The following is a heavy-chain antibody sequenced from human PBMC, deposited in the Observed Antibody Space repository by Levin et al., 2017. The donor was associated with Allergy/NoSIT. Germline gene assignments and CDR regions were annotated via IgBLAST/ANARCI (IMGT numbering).Heavy chain of an antibody. Sequence: ASVKVSCKASGYTFTSYGISWVRQAPGQGLEWMGWISAYNGNTNYAQKLQGRVTMTTDTSTSTAYMELRSLRSDDTAVYYCARKLGYCSGGSCYMCDYWGQGTLVTVSS. D-gene: IGHD2-15*01. V-gene: IGHV1-18*01. CDR1: GYTFTSYG. J-gene: IGHJ4*02. CDR2: ISAYNGNT. CDR3: ARKLGYCSGGSCYMCDY.